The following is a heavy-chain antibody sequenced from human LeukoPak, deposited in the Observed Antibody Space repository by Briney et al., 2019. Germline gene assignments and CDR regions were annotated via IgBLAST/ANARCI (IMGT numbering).Heavy chain of an antibody. D-gene: IGHD6-13*01. CDR2: ISSSSSYI. J-gene: IGHJ4*02. CDR1: GFTFSSYS. Sequence: PGGSLRLSCAASGFTFSSYSINWVRQAPGKGLEWVSSISSSSSYIYYADSVKGRFTISRDNAKNSPYLQMNSLRAEDTAVYYCARTIAAAGEVDYWGQGTLVTVSS. V-gene: IGHV3-21*01. CDR3: ARTIAAAGEVDY.